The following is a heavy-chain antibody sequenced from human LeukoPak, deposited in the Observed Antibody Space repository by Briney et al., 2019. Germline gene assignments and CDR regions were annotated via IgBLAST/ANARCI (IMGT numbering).Heavy chain of an antibody. Sequence: PGGSLRLSCAASGFTFSSYGMHWVRQAPGKGLEWVAFIRYDGSNKYYADSVKGRFTISRDNAKNTLYLQTNSLRAEDTAVYYCARESAAAGTLDYYYYMDVWGKGTTVTISS. J-gene: IGHJ6*03. CDR1: GFTFSSYG. CDR3: ARESAAAGTLDYYYYMDV. CDR2: IRYDGSNK. V-gene: IGHV3-30*02. D-gene: IGHD6-13*01.